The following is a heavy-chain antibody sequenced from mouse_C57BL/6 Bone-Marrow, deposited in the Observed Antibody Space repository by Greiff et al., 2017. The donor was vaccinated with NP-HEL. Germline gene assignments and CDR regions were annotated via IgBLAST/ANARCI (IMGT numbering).Heavy chain of an antibody. D-gene: IGHD2-5*01. CDR2: IYPYNGVS. CDR3: ASEYCDSNFYSIDY. Sequence: VQLQQSGPELVKPGASVKISCKASGYSFTGYYMHWVKQSHGNILDWIGYIYPYNGVSSYNQKFKGKATLTVDKSSSTAYMELRSLTSEDSAVYYCASEYCDSNFYSIDYWGQVTPLTVSS. CDR1: GYSFTGYY. V-gene: IGHV1-31*01. J-gene: IGHJ2*01.